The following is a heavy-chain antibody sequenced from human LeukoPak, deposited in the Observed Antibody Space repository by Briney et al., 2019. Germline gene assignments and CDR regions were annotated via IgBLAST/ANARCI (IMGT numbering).Heavy chain of an antibody. Sequence: GASVKVSCKASGGTFNNYIISWVRQAPGQGLEWMGGIIPIFGTANYAQKFQGRVTMTTDTSTKTAYMELRSLRSDDTAVYYCARRLITADGYDYWGQGTLVTVSS. D-gene: IGHD6-13*01. CDR3: ARRLITADGYDY. J-gene: IGHJ4*02. CDR2: IIPIFGTA. V-gene: IGHV1-69*05. CDR1: GGTFNNYI.